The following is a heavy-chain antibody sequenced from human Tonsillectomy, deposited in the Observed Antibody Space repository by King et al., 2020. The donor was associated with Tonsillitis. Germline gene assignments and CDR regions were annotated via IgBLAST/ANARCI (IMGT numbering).Heavy chain of an antibody. CDR3: ARGLVVVVAATPHFDY. V-gene: IGHV3-7*01. Sequence: VQLVESGGGLVQPGGSLRLSCVASGFAFSNYWMSWVRQAPGKGLEWVADIKQDGSGKYYVDSVKGRFTISRDNAKNSLYLQMNSLRAEDTAVYCCARGLVVVVAATPHFDYWGQGTLVTVSS. CDR2: IKQDGSGK. CDR1: GFAFSNYW. D-gene: IGHD2-15*01. J-gene: IGHJ4*02.